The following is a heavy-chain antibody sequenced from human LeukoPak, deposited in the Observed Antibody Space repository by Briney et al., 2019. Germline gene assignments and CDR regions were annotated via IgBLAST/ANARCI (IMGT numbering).Heavy chain of an antibody. Sequence: GGSLRLSCAASGFTFSSYGMHWVRQAPGKGMEWVAVISYDGSNKYYADSVKGRFTISRDNSKNTLYLQMNSLRAEDTAVYYCARAHITMIEDLYSFDYWGQGTLVTVSS. V-gene: IGHV3-30*03. CDR3: ARAHITMIEDLYSFDY. D-gene: IGHD3-22*01. CDR2: ISYDGSNK. CDR1: GFTFSSYG. J-gene: IGHJ4*02.